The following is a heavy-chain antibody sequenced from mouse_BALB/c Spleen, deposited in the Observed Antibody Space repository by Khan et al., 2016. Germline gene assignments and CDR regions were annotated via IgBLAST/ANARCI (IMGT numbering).Heavy chain of an antibody. CDR1: GYTFTNYG. CDR3: AEDYYGSNWFAY. Sequence: QIQLVQSGPDLKKPGETVKISCKASGYTFTNYGMNWVKQAPGKGLKWMGWINTNTGEPTYAEEFKGRVAFSLETSATTAYLQINNLKNEDTATYFCAEDYYGSNWFAYWCQGTLVTVSA. D-gene: IGHD1-1*01. V-gene: IGHV9-3*02. J-gene: IGHJ3*01. CDR2: INTNTGEP.